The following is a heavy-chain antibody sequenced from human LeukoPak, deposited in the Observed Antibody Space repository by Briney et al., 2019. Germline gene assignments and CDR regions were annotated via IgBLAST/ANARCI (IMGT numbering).Heavy chain of an antibody. CDR3: ARGGNDYGDPAVDY. CDR1: GYTFTGYY. V-gene: IGHV1-2*02. J-gene: IGHJ4*02. D-gene: IGHD4-17*01. CDR2: INPNSGGA. Sequence: ASVKASCKASGYTFTGYYMHWVRQAPGQGLEWMGWINPNSGGANYAQKFQGRVTMTRDTSISTAYMELSRLRSDDTAVYYCARGGNDYGDPAVDYWGQGTLVTVSS.